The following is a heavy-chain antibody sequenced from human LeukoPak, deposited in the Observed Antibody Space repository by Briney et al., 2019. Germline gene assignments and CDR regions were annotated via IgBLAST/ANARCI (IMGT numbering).Heavy chain of an antibody. D-gene: IGHD6-6*01. Sequence: SETLSLTCAVYGGSFSGYYWSWIRHPPGKGLELIGEINHSGSTNYNPSLKSRVTISVDTSKNQFSLKLSSVTAADTAVYYCARGRVKYSSSSSDYWGQGTLVTVSS. CDR3: ARGRVKYSSSSSDY. CDR1: GGSFSGYY. J-gene: IGHJ4*02. V-gene: IGHV4-34*01. CDR2: INHSGST.